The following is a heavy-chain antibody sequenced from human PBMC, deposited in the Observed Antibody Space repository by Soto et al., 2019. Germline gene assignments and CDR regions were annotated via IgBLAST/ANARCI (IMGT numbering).Heavy chain of an antibody. Sequence: EVQLVESGGGLVQPGGSLRLSCVASGFIFNSYSMNWVRQAPGKGLELISYINSGSTSVFYADSVKGRFTISRDNAKNSLYLQMNSLRAEDTAVYYCASSASPDAYWGQGTLVTVSS. J-gene: IGHJ4*02. CDR2: INSGSTSV. V-gene: IGHV3-48*01. CDR1: GFIFNSYS. CDR3: ASSASPDAY. D-gene: IGHD1-26*01.